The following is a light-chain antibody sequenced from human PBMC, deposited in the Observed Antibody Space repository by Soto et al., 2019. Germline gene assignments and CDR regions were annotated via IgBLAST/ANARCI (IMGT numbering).Light chain of an antibody. Sequence: VLTQSPGTLSLSPGERATLSCRASQSINRHLAWYRQKPGQAPRLLIYGASTRATGIPARFSGSGSGTEFTLTISSLQSEDFAVYYCQQYNNWPQTFGQGTKVDI. J-gene: IGKJ1*01. CDR1: QSINRH. V-gene: IGKV3-15*01. CDR2: GAS. CDR3: QQYNNWPQT.